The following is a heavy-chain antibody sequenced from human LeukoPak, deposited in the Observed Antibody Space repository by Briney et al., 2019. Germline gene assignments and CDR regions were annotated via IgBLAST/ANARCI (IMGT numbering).Heavy chain of an antibody. J-gene: IGHJ4*02. CDR3: AIEYYGSGSYYNVGY. D-gene: IGHD3-10*01. CDR2: INLNGVRR. CDR1: VFTLDVYG. Sequence: GGSLRLSCAASVFTLDVYGMSWVRDAPRPGLEWVSGINLNGVRRGYTDPGKGRLDNSRENAKKSLYVQINSLRAEDTALYYCAIEYYGSGSYYNVGYWGQGTLVTVSS. V-gene: IGHV3-20*04.